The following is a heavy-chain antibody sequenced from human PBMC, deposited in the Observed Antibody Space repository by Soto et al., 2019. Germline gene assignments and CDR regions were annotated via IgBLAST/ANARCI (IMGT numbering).Heavy chain of an antibody. CDR3: ARDSYYHSSSGDYVFDY. D-gene: IGHD3-22*01. Sequence: QVQLVESGGGVVQPGRSLRLSCADSGLSFSSYGMHWVRQAPGEGLEWVAAISYDGSNKNYLASVEGRFIISRDNSKNTLYVQMNALRPEDTDVYYCARDSYYHSSSGDYVFDYWGQGTLVTVSS. J-gene: IGHJ4*02. CDR2: ISYDGSNK. CDR1: GLSFSSYG. V-gene: IGHV3-30*03.